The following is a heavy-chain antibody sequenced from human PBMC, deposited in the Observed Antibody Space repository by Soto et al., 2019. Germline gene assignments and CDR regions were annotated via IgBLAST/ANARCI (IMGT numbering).Heavy chain of an antibody. Sequence: SVKVSCKASGGTFSSYAISWVRQAPGQGLEWMGGIIPIFGTANYAQKFQGRVTITADKSTSTAYMELSSLRSEDTAVYYCARASATRSGGGNDHFDPWGQGTLVTVSS. CDR2: IIPIFGTA. CDR3: ARASATRSGGGNDHFDP. V-gene: IGHV1-69*06. J-gene: IGHJ5*02. D-gene: IGHD2-15*01. CDR1: GGTFSSYA.